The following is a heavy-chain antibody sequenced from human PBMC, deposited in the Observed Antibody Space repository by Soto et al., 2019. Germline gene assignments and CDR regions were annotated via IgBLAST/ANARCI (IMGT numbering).Heavy chain of an antibody. V-gene: IGHV3-11*01. CDR1: GFTFSDYY. CDR2: TSSSGTGI. J-gene: IGHJ3*02. CDR3: ARAYSDAFDI. D-gene: IGHD2-15*01. Sequence: GSLRLSCAASGFTFSDYYMTWIRQAPGKGLEWVSYTSSSGTGIYYADSVKGRFTISRDNGKNSLYLQMSSLRVEDTAVYYCARAYSDAFDIWGQGTMVTVSS.